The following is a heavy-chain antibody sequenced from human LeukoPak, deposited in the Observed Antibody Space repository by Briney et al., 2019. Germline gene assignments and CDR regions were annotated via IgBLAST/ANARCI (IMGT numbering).Heavy chain of an antibody. Sequence: PGGSLRLSCAASGFTVSSNYMSWVRQAPGKGLEWVSVIYSGGSTYYADSVKGRFTISRDNSKNTLYLQMNSLRAEDTAVYYCAKEGLIVGATRAFDIWGQGTMVTVSS. CDR2: IYSGGST. J-gene: IGHJ3*02. CDR3: AKEGLIVGATRAFDI. V-gene: IGHV3-53*01. D-gene: IGHD1-26*01. CDR1: GFTVSSNY.